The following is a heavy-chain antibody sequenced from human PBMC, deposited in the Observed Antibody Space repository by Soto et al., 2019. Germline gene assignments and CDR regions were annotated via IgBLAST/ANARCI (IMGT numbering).Heavy chain of an antibody. CDR3: ARGSGDTPMVMTRMEV. D-gene: IGHD5-18*01. V-gene: IGHV1-2*02. Sequence: ASVKVSCKASGYTFTGYYMHWVRQAPGQVLEWMGWINPNSGGTNYAQKFQGRVTMTRDTSISTAYMELSRLRSDDTAVYYCARGSGDTPMVMTRMEVWGQGTTVTVSS. CDR2: INPNSGGT. J-gene: IGHJ6*02. CDR1: GYTFTGYY.